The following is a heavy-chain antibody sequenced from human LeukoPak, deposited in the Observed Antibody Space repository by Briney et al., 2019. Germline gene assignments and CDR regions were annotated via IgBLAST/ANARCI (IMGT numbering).Heavy chain of an antibody. D-gene: IGHD1-26*01. J-gene: IGHJ3*02. CDR1: GFAFSDFW. CDR3: AKPPVWSYNAFDI. Sequence: PGGSLRLSCAASGFAFSDFWMSWVRQAPGKGLEWVANIRHDGNAKNYVPAVRGRFTISRDNSKNTLYLQMNSLRAEDTAVYYCAKPPVWSYNAFDIWGQGTMVTVSS. V-gene: IGHV3-7*03. CDR2: IRHDGNAK.